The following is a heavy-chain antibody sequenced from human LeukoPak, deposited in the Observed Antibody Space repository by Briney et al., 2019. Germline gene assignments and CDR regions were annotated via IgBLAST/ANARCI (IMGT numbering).Heavy chain of an antibody. Sequence: SVKVSCKASGGTFSSYSISWVRQAPGQGLEWRGRIIPILGIANYAQKFQGRVTITADKSTSTAYMELSSLRSEDTAVYYCARDWGGLRFLEWYQRGYWSDPWGQGTLVTVSS. V-gene: IGHV1-69*04. CDR2: IIPILGIA. CDR1: GGTFSSYS. D-gene: IGHD3-3*01. J-gene: IGHJ5*02. CDR3: ARDWGGLRFLEWYQRGYWSDP.